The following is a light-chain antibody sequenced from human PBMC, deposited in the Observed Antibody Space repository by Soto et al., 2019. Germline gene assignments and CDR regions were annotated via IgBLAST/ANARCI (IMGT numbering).Light chain of an antibody. V-gene: IGLV2-14*01. J-gene: IGLJ3*02. CDR3: TSYTSSNTPV. CDR1: SSDVGGYNY. CDR2: EDN. Sequence: QSALTQPASVSGSPGQSITISCTGTSSDVGGYNYVSWYQQHPGKAPKLMIYEDNNRPSGVSNRFSGSKSGNTASLTISGLQAEDEADYYCTSYTSSNTPVFGGGTKLTVL.